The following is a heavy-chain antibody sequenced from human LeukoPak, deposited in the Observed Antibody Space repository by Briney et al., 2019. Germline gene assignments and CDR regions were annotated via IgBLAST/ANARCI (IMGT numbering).Heavy chain of an antibody. CDR2: IDWDDDK. D-gene: IGHD6-19*01. CDR1: GFSLTTSGMC. J-gene: IGHJ4*02. V-gene: IGHV2-70*17. CDR3: ARYSSGWKSFDY. Sequence: ESGPALVKPTQTLTLTCTFSGFSLTTSGMCVSWLRQPPGKALEWLARIDWDDDKFYSTSLKTRLTISKDTSKNQVVLTMTNMDPVDTATYYCARYSSGWKSFDYWGQGTLVTVSS.